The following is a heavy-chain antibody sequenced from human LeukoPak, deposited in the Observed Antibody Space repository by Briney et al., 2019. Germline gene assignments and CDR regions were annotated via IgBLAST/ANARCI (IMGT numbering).Heavy chain of an antibody. CDR2: INPGNGDT. J-gene: IGHJ4*02. CDR3: ARKDYFGSGVYFLDY. V-gene: IGHV1-3*01. CDR1: GYTFTTFP. Sequence: GASVKVSCKASGYTFTTFPIHWVRQAPGQRLEWMGWINPGNGDTGYLQKFQGRVTITRDTSANTAYMELSSLTSEDTALYYCARKDYFGSGVYFLDYWGQGTLVTVSS. D-gene: IGHD3-10*01.